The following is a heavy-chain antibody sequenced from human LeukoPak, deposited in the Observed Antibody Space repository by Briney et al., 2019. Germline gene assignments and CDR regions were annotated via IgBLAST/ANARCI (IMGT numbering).Heavy chain of an antibody. Sequence: GSLRLSCVVSGFTVTSNYMSWVRQAPGKGLEWVSVIYSGGTTNYADSVKGRFTVYRDNSKNTLYLQKNSLRAEDTAVYYCASKLTSGYWGQGTLVTVSS. CDR2: IYSGGTT. D-gene: IGHD4-17*01. CDR3: ASKLTSGY. CDR1: GFTVTSNY. J-gene: IGHJ4*02. V-gene: IGHV3-66*01.